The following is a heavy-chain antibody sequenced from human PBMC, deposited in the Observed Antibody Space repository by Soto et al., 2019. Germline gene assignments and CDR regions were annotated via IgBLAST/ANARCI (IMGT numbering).Heavy chain of an antibody. J-gene: IGHJ3*02. Sequence: QVQLVESGGGVVQPGRSLRLSCAASGFTFSSYAMHWVRQAPGKGLEWVAVISYDGSNKYYADSVKGRFTISRDNSKNTXXLXMXXLRAEDTAVYYCARALLPLKHDCGDYLGEHDAFDIWGQGTMVTVSS. V-gene: IGHV3-30-3*01. CDR3: ARALLPLKHDCGDYLGEHDAFDI. CDR1: GFTFSSYA. D-gene: IGHD4-17*01. CDR2: ISYDGSNK.